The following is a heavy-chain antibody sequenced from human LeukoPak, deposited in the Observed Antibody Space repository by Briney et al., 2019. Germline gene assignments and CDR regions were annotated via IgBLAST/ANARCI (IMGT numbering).Heavy chain of an antibody. J-gene: IGHJ4*02. V-gene: IGHV4-59*08. CDR2: IYYTGST. Sequence: SETLSLTCIVSGGSINNYYWSWIRQPPGKGREWIGYIYYTGSTNYSPSLKSRVTISADTSKNQFSLKLRSVTAADTAVYFCARHQGHDFYDSSGYYSFDYWGQGTLVTVSS. CDR3: ARHQGHDFYDSSGYYSFDY. D-gene: IGHD3-22*01. CDR1: GGSINNYY.